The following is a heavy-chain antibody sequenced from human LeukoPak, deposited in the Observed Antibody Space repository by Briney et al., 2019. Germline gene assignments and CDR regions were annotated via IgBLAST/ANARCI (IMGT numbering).Heavy chain of an antibody. Sequence: GGSLRLSCAASGFTFSTYEMNWVRQAPGKGLEWVSYISGSGGVKYYADSVKGRFTISRDNAKNSLDLQMNSLRAEDTAVYFCARDRGYTQDYWGQGTLVTVSS. V-gene: IGHV3-48*03. D-gene: IGHD5-12*01. CDR1: GFTFSTYE. CDR3: ARDRGYTQDY. J-gene: IGHJ4*02. CDR2: ISGSGGVK.